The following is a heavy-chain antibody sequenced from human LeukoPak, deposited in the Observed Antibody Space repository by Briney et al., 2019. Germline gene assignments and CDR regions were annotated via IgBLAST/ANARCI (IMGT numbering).Heavy chain of an antibody. CDR1: GGSISSGDYY. J-gene: IGHJ3*02. V-gene: IGHV4-30-4*01. Sequence: SQTLSLTCTVSGGSISSGDYYWSWIRQPPGKGLEWIGYIYYSGSTYYNPSLKSRVTISVDTSKNQFSLKLSSVTAADTAVYYYARDYYDSSGYYPGAFDIWGQGTMVTVSS. D-gene: IGHD3-22*01. CDR3: ARDYYDSSGYYPGAFDI. CDR2: IYYSGST.